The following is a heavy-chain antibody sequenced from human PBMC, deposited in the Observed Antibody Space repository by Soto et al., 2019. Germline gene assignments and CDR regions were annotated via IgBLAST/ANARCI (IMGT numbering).Heavy chain of an antibody. CDR3: AGCGGSCSDYYYGMDV. J-gene: IGHJ6*02. V-gene: IGHV1-18*01. CDR1: GYTFTSYG. CDR2: ISAYNGNT. Sequence: QVQLVQSGAEVKKPGASVKVSCKASGYTFTSYGISWVRQAPGQGLEWMGWISAYNGNTNYAQKLQGRVTMTTDTSTSTAYVELRSLRSDDTAVYYCAGCGGSCSDYYYGMDVWGQGTTVTVSS. D-gene: IGHD2-15*01.